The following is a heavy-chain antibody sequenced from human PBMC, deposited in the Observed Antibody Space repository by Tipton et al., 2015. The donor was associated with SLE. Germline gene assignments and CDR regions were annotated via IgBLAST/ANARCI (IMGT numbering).Heavy chain of an antibody. D-gene: IGHD2-2*01. J-gene: IGHJ6*03. CDR2: IYTSGST. Sequence: TLSLTCTVSGGSISSYYWSWIRQPAGKGLEWIGYIYTSGSTNYNPSLKSRVTISVDTSKNQFSLKLSSVTAADTAVYYCARVELVVVPAAGEYYYYMDVWGKGTTVTVSS. V-gene: IGHV4-4*09. CDR1: GGSISSYY. CDR3: ARVELVVVPAAGEYYYYMDV.